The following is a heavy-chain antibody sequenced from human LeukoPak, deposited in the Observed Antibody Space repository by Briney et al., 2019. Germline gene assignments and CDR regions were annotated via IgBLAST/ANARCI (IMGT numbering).Heavy chain of an antibody. D-gene: IGHD4-17*01. CDR2: IDWDDDK. CDR1: GFSLITSGMC. J-gene: IGHJ4*02. V-gene: IGHV2-70*01. CDR3: ARISAYGDYYFDY. Sequence: SGPALVKPTQTLTLTCTFSGFSLITSGMCVSWIRQPPRKALEWLALIDWDDDKYYSTSLRTRLTISKDTFKNQVVLTMTNMDPVDTATYYCARISAYGDYYFDYWGQGTLVTVSS.